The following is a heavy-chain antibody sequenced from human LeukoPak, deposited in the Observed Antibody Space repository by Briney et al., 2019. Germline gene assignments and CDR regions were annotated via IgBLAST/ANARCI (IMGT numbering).Heavy chain of an antibody. CDR1: GVTVSSNY. J-gene: IGHJ5*02. CDR3: VRAKGNDVRHT. D-gene: IGHD1-1*01. CDR2: IYSGCTT. Sequence: PGGSLRRSCAASGVTVSSNYMSWVRQAPGNGLEWVSVIYSGCTTYYADSVKGRFTVSRDNSKNTLYLQVNSLIAEDTALYYCVRAKGNDVRHTWGQGTLVTVSS. V-gene: IGHV3-66*01.